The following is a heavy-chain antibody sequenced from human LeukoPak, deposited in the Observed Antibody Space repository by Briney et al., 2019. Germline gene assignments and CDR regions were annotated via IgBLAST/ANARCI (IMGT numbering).Heavy chain of an antibody. CDR3: ARGELIQRHAFDI. V-gene: IGHV3-20*04. Sequence: GGSLTLSCTASGFTFDDYGMSGGRHAPGKGVEGVSGNNWNGGSTGKADSVKHRFTISRDNAKNSLYLQMNSLRGEDTALYYCARGELIQRHAFDIWGQGTMVTVSS. CDR2: NNWNGGST. D-gene: IGHD1-26*01. CDR1: GFTFDDYG. J-gene: IGHJ3*02.